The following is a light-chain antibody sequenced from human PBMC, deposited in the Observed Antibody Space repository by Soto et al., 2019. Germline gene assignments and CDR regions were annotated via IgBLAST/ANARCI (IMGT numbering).Light chain of an antibody. CDR1: SSDVGGYKF. V-gene: IGLV2-14*01. CDR2: EVT. CDR3: SSYTSSDSIV. Sequence: QSALTHPASVSWSPGQSITISCTGSSSDVGGYKFVSWYQQHPGKAPKLIIFEVTSRPSGVSNRFSGSKSGNTASLTISGLQAEEQADYYCSSYTSSDSIVFGTGTKVTAL. J-gene: IGLJ1*01.